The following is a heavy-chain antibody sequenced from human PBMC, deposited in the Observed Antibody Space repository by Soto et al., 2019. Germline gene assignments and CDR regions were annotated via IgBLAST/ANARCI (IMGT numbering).Heavy chain of an antibody. D-gene: IGHD2-21*01. CDR3: ARDGNHGGEYYYYGMDV. J-gene: IGHJ6*02. CDR2: IIPIFGTA. CDR1: GGTFSSYA. Sequence: QVQLVQSGAEVKKPGSSVKVSCKASGGTFSSYAISWVRQAPGQGLEWMGGIIPIFGTANYAQKFQGRVTITADESTSKAYMELSSLRSEDTAVYYCARDGNHGGEYYYYGMDVWGQGTTVTVSS. V-gene: IGHV1-69*12.